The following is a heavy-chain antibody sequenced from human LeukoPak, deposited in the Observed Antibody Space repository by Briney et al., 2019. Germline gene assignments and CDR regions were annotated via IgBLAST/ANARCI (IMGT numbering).Heavy chain of an antibody. V-gene: IGHV3-23*01. J-gene: IGHJ4*02. CDR2: ISGSGDTT. CDR3: AKARYYYGSGSYPFYFDY. Sequence: GGSLRLSCAASGFTFSSYDMSWVRQAPGGGLEWVSAISGSGDTTYYADSVKGRFTISRDNSKNTLYLQMNSLRAEDTAVYYCAKARYYYGSGSYPFYFDYWGQGTLVTVSS. CDR1: GFTFSSYD. D-gene: IGHD3-10*01.